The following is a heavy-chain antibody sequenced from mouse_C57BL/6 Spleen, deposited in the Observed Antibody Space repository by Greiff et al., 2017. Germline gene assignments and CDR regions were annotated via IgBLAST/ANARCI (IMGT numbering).Heavy chain of an antibody. CDR3: ARQRITTVVAPMDY. CDR2: IYPGNGDT. V-gene: IGHV1-12*01. J-gene: IGHJ4*01. CDR1: GYTFTSYN. Sequence: QVQLQQSGAELVRPGASVKMSCKASGYTFTSYNMHWVKQTPRQGLEWIGAIYPGNGDTSYNQKFKGKATLTVDQSSSTAYMQLSSLTSEDSAVYFCARQRITTVVAPMDYWGQGTSVTVSS. D-gene: IGHD1-1*01.